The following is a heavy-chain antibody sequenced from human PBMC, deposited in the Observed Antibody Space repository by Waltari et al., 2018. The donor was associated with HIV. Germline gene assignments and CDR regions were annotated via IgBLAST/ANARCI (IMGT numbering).Heavy chain of an antibody. V-gene: IGHV3-30-3*01. D-gene: IGHD2-2*01. CDR3: ARDPQYCSSTSCSYYFDY. CDR2: ISYDGSNK. J-gene: IGHJ4*02. CDR1: GFTFSSYA. Sequence: QVQLVESGGGVVQPGRSLRLSCAASGFTFSSYAMHWVRQAPGKGLEWVAVISYDGSNKYSADSVKGRFTISRDNSKNTLYLQMNSLRAEDTAVYYCARDPQYCSSTSCSYYFDYWGQGTLVTVSS.